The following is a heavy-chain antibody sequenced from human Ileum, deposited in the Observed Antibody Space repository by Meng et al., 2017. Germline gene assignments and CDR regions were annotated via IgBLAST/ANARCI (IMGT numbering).Heavy chain of an antibody. CDR3: TRLYSAG. D-gene: IGHD6-13*01. CDR2: IRSKANNYAT. Sequence: GQLGEAWRGLVQPGGSLKLSCAASGFSFGDSSMHWVRQASGKGLEWVGHIRSKANNYATAYAASVKGRFTNSRDESKNTAYLQMSSLKTEDTAVYYCTRLYSAGWGQGTLVTVSS. J-gene: IGHJ4*02. V-gene: IGHV3-73*01. CDR1: GFSFGDSS.